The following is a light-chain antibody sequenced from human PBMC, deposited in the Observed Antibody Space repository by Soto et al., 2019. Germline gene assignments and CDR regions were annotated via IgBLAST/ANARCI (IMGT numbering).Light chain of an antibody. CDR1: QSVTNSY. CDR3: QQYSNWPLT. J-gene: IGKJ4*01. CDR2: GAS. Sequence: EIVLTQSPATLSLSPWERATLSCRASQSVTNSYLAWYQQKPGQAPRLLIFGASTRAAGIPARFSGSGSGTEFTLTISSLQSEDFAVYYCQQYSNWPLTFGGGTKVDIK. V-gene: IGKV3-15*01.